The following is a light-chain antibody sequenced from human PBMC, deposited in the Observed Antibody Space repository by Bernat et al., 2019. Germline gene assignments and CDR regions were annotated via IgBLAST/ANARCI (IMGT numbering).Light chain of an antibody. V-gene: IGLV1-44*01. J-gene: IGLJ2*01. CDR2: RNN. CDR3: AAWDDSLNGVV. CDR1: SSNIGSNT. Sequence: QSVLTQPPSASGTPGQRVTISCSGSSSNIGSNTVNWYQQLPGTAPKLLIYRNNYRPSGVPDRFSGSKSGTSASLAISGLQSEDGADYYCAAWDDSLNGVVFGGGTKLTVL.